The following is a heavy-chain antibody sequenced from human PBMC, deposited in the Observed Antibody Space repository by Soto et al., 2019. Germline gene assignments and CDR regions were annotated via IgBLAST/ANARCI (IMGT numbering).Heavy chain of an antibody. D-gene: IGHD6-13*01. Sequence: GSLRLAGSASGFTFSDYYLSWIRQVPGKGLEWVAYISATSDSVPYADSVKGRFTISRDNAKNSLYLQMTSLRAEDTDVYYCARVAVLTAAGTTDYWGQGTLVTVYS. CDR2: ISATSDSV. V-gene: IGHV3-11*06. CDR3: ARVAVLTAAGTTDY. CDR1: GFTFSDYY. J-gene: IGHJ4*02.